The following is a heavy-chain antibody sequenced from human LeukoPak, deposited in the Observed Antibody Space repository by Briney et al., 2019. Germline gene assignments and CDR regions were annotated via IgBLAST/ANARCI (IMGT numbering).Heavy chain of an antibody. J-gene: IGHJ4*02. CDR2: IYYSGST. CDR3: ARGGYVLWYDSSGYYSN. CDR1: GGSISSGDYS. D-gene: IGHD3-22*01. V-gene: IGHV4-30-4*01. Sequence: SETLSLTCTVSGGSISSGDYSWSWIRQPPGKGLEWTGYIYYSGSTYYNPSLKSRVTISVDTSKNQFSLKLSSVTAADTAVYYCARGGYVLWYDSSGYYSNWGQGTLVTVSS.